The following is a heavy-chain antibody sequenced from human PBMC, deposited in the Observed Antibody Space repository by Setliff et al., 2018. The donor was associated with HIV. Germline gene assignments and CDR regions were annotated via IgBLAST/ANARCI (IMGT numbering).Heavy chain of an antibody. Sequence: GGSLRLSCVTSGFTFTDYAMTWVRQAPGEGLQYVSALSGSGGITYYADSVKGRFTLFRDTSKDTLYLQMISLRAEDTAVYYCAKDDVPRDFDIWGQGTMVTVSS. V-gene: IGHV3-23*01. CDR1: GFTFTDYA. CDR3: AKDDVPRDFDI. J-gene: IGHJ3*02. CDR2: LSGSGGIT.